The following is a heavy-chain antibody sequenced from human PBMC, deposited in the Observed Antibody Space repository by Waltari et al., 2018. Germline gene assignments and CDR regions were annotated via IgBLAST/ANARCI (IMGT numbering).Heavy chain of an antibody. V-gene: IGHV1-2*02. Sequence: QVQLVQSGAEVKKPGASVKVSCEASGYTFTGYYMHWVRQAPGQGLEWLGWINPNNGGTNYAQKVQGRVTMTRDTSISTAYMELSRLTSDDTAIYYCARDSYCTDAACYSGWFDPWGQGTLVTVSS. CDR1: GYTFTGYY. J-gene: IGHJ5*02. CDR2: INPNNGGT. D-gene: IGHD2-15*01. CDR3: ARDSYCTDAACYSGWFDP.